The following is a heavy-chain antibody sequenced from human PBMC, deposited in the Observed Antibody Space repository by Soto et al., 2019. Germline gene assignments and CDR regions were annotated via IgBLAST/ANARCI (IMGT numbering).Heavy chain of an antibody. Sequence: QVQLVESGGGVAQPGRSLRLSCAASGFTFSSVGMHWVRQAPGKGLEWVALIWNDGSNKKYADSVRGRFTISRDNSQNTLYLQMNSLTAEDTSVYYCARDTNWNHADYWGQGTLVTVSS. V-gene: IGHV3-33*01. CDR2: IWNDGSNK. CDR3: ARDTNWNHADY. CDR1: GFTFSSVG. D-gene: IGHD1-1*01. J-gene: IGHJ4*02.